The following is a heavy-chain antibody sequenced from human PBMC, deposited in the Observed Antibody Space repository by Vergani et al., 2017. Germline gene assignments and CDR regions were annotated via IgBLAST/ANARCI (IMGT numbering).Heavy chain of an antibody. CDR3: ARGYYDFWSGYGPIDY. J-gene: IGHJ4*02. D-gene: IGHD3-3*01. CDR2: ISYDGSNK. Sequence: QVQLVESGGGVVQPGRSRRLSCAASGFTFSSYGMHWVRQAPGKGLEWVAVISYDGSNKYYADSVKGRFTISRDNSKNTLYLQMNSLRAEDTAVYYCARGYYDFWSGYGPIDYWGQGTLVTVSS. V-gene: IGHV3-30*03. CDR1: GFTFSSYG.